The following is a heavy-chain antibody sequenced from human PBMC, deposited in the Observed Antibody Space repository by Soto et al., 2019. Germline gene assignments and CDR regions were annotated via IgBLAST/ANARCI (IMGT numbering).Heavy chain of an antibody. CDR1: GDSIDNGAYY. V-gene: IGHV4-31*03. D-gene: IGHD6-13*01. Sequence: SETLSLAGSVSGDSIDNGAYYWTWIRQHPVKGLEWLWYIYYTVRTAYIRSLKSRLTISLDTSKNQFSLSLSSVTAADTAVYYCARCSASWYWLDPWGQGSLVTVSS. CDR2: IYYTVRT. CDR3: ARCSASWYWLDP. J-gene: IGHJ5*02.